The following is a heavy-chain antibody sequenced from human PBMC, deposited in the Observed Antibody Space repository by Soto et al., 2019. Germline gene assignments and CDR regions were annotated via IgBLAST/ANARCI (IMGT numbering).Heavy chain of an antibody. V-gene: IGHV3-23*01. D-gene: IGHD2-15*01. Sequence: GGSLRLSCAASGFTFSSYAMSWVRQAPGKGLEWVSAISGSGGSTYYADSVKGRFTISRDNSKNTLYLQMNSLRAEDTAVYYCAKLIEYRYCSGGSCYFDYWGQGTLVTVSS. CDR2: ISGSGGST. J-gene: IGHJ4*02. CDR3: AKLIEYRYCSGGSCYFDY. CDR1: GFTFSSYA.